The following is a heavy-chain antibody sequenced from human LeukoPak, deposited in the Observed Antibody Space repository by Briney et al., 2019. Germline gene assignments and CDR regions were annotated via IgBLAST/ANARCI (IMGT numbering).Heavy chain of an antibody. CDR1: GGSFSGYY. V-gene: IGHV4-34*01. CDR3: ARDTYNWNVDAFDP. J-gene: IGHJ5*02. Sequence: SETLSLTCAVYGGSFSGYYWSWIRQPPGKGLEWIGEINHSGSTNYNPSLKSRVTISVDTSKNQFSLRLSSVTAADTAIYYCARDTYNWNVDAFDPWGQGTLVTVSS. D-gene: IGHD1-20*01. CDR2: INHSGST.